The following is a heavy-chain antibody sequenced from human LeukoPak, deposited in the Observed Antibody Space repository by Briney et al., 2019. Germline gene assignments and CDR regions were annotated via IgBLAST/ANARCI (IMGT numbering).Heavy chain of an antibody. V-gene: IGHV3-33*08. D-gene: IGHD2-15*01. Sequence: GGSLRLSCAASGFTFSSYGMHWVRQAPGKGLEWVAVIWHDGSNKYYADSVKGRFTISRDNSKNTLYLQMNSLRAEDTAVYYCARGTMSVVVAATDYYYGMDVWGKGTTVTVSS. CDR1: GFTFSSYG. J-gene: IGHJ6*04. CDR2: IWHDGSNK. CDR3: ARGTMSVVVAATDYYYGMDV.